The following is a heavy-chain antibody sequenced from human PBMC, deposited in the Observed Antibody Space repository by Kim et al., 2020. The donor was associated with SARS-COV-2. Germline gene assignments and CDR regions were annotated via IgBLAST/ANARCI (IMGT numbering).Heavy chain of an antibody. J-gene: IGHJ6*02. CDR2: IYTSGST. Sequence: SETLSLTCTVSGGSISSGSYYWSWIRQPAGKGLEWIGRIYTSGSTNYNPSLKSRVTISVDTSKNQFSLKLSSVTAADTAVYYCARVQWLGPGIAAANYYYYYGMDVWGQGTTVTVSS. V-gene: IGHV4-61*02. CDR1: GGSISSGSYY. CDR3: ARVQWLGPGIAAANYYYYYGMDV. D-gene: IGHD6-13*01.